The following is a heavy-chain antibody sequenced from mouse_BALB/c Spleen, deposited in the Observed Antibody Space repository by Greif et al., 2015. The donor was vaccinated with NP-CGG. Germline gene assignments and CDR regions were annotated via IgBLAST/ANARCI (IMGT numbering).Heavy chain of an antibody. CDR2: ISDGGSYT. D-gene: IGHD3-3*01. CDR1: GFTFSDYY. J-gene: IGHJ4*01. CDR3: ARDRGTSAMDY. Sequence: EVQGVESGGGLVKPGGSLKLSCAASGFTFSDYYMYWVRQTPEKRLEWVATISDGGSYTYYPDSVKGRFTISRDNAKNNPYLQMSSLKSEDTAMYYCARDRGTSAMDYWGQGTSVTVSS. V-gene: IGHV5-4*02.